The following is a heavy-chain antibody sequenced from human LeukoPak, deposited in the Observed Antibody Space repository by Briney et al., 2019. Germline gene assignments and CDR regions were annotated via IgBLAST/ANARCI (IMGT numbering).Heavy chain of an antibody. CDR2: VYPTYSDT. CDR3: ARVSLDCSGGTCLDFDY. Sequence: GESLQISCKTSGYRFTNYWIGWVRPMPGKGREWMGIVYPTYSDTRYSPSFQGQITISADESITTAYLQWSSLKASDTAMYYCARVSLDCSGGTCLDFDYWGQGTLVTVSS. D-gene: IGHD2-15*01. V-gene: IGHV5-51*01. CDR1: GYRFTNYW. J-gene: IGHJ4*02.